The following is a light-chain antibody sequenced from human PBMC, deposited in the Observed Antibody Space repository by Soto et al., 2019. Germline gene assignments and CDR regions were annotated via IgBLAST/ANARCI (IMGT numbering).Light chain of an antibody. V-gene: IGKV1-17*01. CDR1: PGIRND. CDR3: LQHNSYSWT. CDR2: AAS. Sequence: DIQLTQSPSSLSASVGDRVTITCRASPGIRNDLSWYQQKPGKAPKRLIFAASTLQSGVPSRFSCSGSGTRFTLTISSLQPEDFATYYCLQHNSYSWTFGQGTKVEIK. J-gene: IGKJ1*01.